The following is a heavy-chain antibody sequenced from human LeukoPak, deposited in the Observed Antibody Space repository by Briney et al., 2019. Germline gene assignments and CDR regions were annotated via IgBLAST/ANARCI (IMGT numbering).Heavy chain of an antibody. CDR3: ARDVHIVVVPAASRYWYFDL. V-gene: IGHV1-2*02. D-gene: IGHD2-2*01. Sequence: ASVKVSXKASGYTFTGYYMHWVRQAPGQRLEWMGWINPNSGGTNYAQKFQGRVTMTRDTSISTAYMELSRLRSDDTAVYYCARDVHIVVVPAASRYWYFDLWGRGTLVTVSS. CDR2: INPNSGGT. J-gene: IGHJ2*01. CDR1: GYTFTGYY.